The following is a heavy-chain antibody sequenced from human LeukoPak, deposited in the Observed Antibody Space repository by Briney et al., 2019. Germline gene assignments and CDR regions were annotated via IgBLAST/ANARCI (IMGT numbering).Heavy chain of an antibody. CDR2: ISWNSGSI. Sequence: GGSLRLSCAASGFTFDEYAMHWVRHAPGKGLEWVSGISWNSGSIGYADSVKGRFTISRDNAKDSLYLQMNSLRAEDTALYYCTKGVTLLRGASDYWGQGTLVTVSS. V-gene: IGHV3-9*01. CDR3: TKGVTLLRGASDY. CDR1: GFTFDEYA. J-gene: IGHJ4*02. D-gene: IGHD3-10*01.